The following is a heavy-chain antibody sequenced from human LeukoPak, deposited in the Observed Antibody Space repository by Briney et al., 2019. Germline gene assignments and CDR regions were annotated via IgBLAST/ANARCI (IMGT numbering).Heavy chain of an antibody. CDR3: AKDYYDSSGYFYYYYGMDV. Sequence: GGSLRLSCAASGFTFSSYAMSWVRQAPGKGLEWVSAISGSGGITYYADSVKGRFTISRDNSKNTLYLQMKSLRAEDTAVYYCAKDYYDSSGYFYYYYGMDVWGQGTTVTVSS. CDR1: GFTFSSYA. V-gene: IGHV3-23*01. CDR2: ISGSGGIT. J-gene: IGHJ6*02. D-gene: IGHD3-22*01.